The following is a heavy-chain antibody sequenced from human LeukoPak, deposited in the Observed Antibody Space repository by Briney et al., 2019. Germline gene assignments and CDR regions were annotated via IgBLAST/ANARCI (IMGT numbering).Heavy chain of an antibody. V-gene: IGHV3-23*01. CDR3: AKHFCTGLDCSLFDS. CDR1: GFTMSHYG. CDR2: IRSAVETT. Sequence: PSETLSLTCAASGFTMSHYGVSWVRQAPGKGLEWISGIRSAVETTHYADSVKGRFIISRDNSKNALSLQLNSLRPEDTALYYCAKHFCTGLDCSLFDSWGQGTLVTVSS. J-gene: IGHJ4*02. D-gene: IGHD3/OR15-3a*01.